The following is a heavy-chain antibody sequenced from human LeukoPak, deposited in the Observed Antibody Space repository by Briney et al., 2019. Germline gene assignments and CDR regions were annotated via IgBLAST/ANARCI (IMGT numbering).Heavy chain of an antibody. CDR3: AGASYDSSGVH. D-gene: IGHD3-22*01. CDR2: IYYSGST. CDR1: GGSISSYY. V-gene: IGHV4-59*01. Sequence: SETLSLTCTLPGGSISSYYWSWIRQPPGKRLEWIGYIYYSGSTNYNPPLKSRATISVDTPKNQFSLKLSSVTAADTAVYYCAGASYDSSGVHWGQGTLVTVSS. J-gene: IGHJ4*02.